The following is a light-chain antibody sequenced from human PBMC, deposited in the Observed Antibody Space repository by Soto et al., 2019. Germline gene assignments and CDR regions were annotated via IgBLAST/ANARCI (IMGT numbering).Light chain of an antibody. J-gene: IGKJ5*01. CDR2: DAS. CDR3: QQRRSWPIT. V-gene: IGKV3-11*01. CDR1: QSVNIY. Sequence: EIVLTQSPATLSLSPGERATLSCRASQSVNIYLAWYQQKHGQAPRLLIYDASNRATGIPARFSGSGSETDFTLTISSLEPEDFAVYYCQQRRSWPITFGQGTRLEIK.